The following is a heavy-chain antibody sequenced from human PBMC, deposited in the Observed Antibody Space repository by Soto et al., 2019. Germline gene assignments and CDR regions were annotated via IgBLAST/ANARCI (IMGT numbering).Heavy chain of an antibody. Sequence: SETLSLTCTVSGGSISSYYWSWIRQPPGKGLEWIGYIYYSGSTNYNPSLKSRVTISVDTSKNQFSLKLSSVPAADTAVYYCARVVPASGWFDPWGQGTLVTVSS. CDR1: GGSISSYY. CDR2: IYYSGST. J-gene: IGHJ5*02. CDR3: ARVVPASGWFDP. V-gene: IGHV4-59*01. D-gene: IGHD2-2*01.